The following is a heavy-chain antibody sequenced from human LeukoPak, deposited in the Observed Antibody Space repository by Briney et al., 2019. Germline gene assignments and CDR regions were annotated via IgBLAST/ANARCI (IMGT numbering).Heavy chain of an antibody. CDR2: ITPNSGGP. CDR3: ARGGCSGGSCYGGFWFDP. CDR1: GYTSTGYY. Sequence: ASVKVSCKASGYTSTGYYMHWVRQAPGQGLEWMGWITPNSGGPTYAQKFQGWVTMTRDKYIRAAYMELSRLRSEDPAVYYCARGGCSGGSCYGGFWFDPWGQGTLVTVSS. V-gene: IGHV1-2*04. J-gene: IGHJ5*02. D-gene: IGHD2-15*01.